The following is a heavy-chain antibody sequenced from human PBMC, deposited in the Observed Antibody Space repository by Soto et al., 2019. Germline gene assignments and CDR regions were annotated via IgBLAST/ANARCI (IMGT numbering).Heavy chain of an antibody. D-gene: IGHD3-10*01. V-gene: IGHV1-18*01. J-gene: IGHJ4*02. CDR1: GYTFSSYG. Sequence: QVQLVQSGAEVKKPGASVKVSCKASGYTFSSYGISWVRQAPGQGLEWMGWISAYNGNTNYAQKLQGRVTMTRDTSTSTANMELRSLRSDDTDVYYWARDKGDGSGSYYGYWGQGTLVTVSS. CDR3: ARDKGDGSGSYYGY. CDR2: ISAYNGNT.